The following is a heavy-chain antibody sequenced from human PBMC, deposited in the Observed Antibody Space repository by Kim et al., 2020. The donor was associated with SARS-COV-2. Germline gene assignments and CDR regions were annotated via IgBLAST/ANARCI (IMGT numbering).Heavy chain of an antibody. CDR3: ARSREISNSAFDI. Sequence: YNPSLKSRVTLSVDTSKNQFSLKLSSVTAADTAVYYCARSREISNSAFDIWGQGTMVTVSS. J-gene: IGHJ3*02. V-gene: IGHV4-31*02. D-gene: IGHD3-16*02.